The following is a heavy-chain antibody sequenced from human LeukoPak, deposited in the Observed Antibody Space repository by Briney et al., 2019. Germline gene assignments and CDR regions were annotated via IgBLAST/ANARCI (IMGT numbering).Heavy chain of an antibody. CDR3: ATDFGGSYAAPFDY. D-gene: IGHD1-26*01. J-gene: IGHJ4*02. V-gene: IGHV1-24*01. CDR1: GYTLTELS. Sequence: ASVKVSCKVSGYTLTELSMHWVRQAPGKGLEWMGGFDPEDGETIYAQKFQGRVTMTEDTSTDTAYMELSSLRSEDTAVYYCATDFGGSYAAPFDYWGQGTLATVSS. CDR2: FDPEDGET.